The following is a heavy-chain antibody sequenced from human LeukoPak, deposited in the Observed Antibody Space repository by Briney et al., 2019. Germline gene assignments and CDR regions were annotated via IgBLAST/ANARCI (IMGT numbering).Heavy chain of an antibody. J-gene: IGHJ6*03. Sequence: GGSLRLSCAASGFTFSSYGMHWVRQAPGKGLEWVAVIWYGGSNKYYADSVKGRFTISRDNSKNTLYLQMNSLRAEDTAVYYCAKDAGLNYEGHMDVWGKGTTVTVSS. CDR3: AKDAGLNYEGHMDV. V-gene: IGHV3-30*02. D-gene: IGHD4-11*01. CDR2: IWYGGSNK. CDR1: GFTFSSYG.